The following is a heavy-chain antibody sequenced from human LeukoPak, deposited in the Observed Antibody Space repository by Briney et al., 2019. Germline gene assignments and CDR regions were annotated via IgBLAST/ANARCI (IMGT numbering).Heavy chain of an antibody. CDR1: GFTYSSYT. V-gene: IGHV3-21*01. Sequence: GGSLRLSCGASGFTYSSYTMNWVRQAPGKGLEWVSSIAGSSGYISYADSVKGRFTISRDNAKKSLYLQMTSLTAEDTAVYYCARDRGPYCGADCYFAFDYWGRGTLVTVSS. CDR2: IAGSSGYI. D-gene: IGHD2-21*02. J-gene: IGHJ4*01. CDR3: ARDRGPYCGADCYFAFDY.